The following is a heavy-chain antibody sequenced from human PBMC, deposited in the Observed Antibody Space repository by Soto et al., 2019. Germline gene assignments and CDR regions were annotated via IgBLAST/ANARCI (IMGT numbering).Heavy chain of an antibody. J-gene: IGHJ6*02. CDR2: IIPIFGTA. CDR3: AREGDGSNPAAYYGMDV. D-gene: IGHD1-26*01. CDR1: GGTFSSYA. V-gene: IGHV1-69*12. Sequence: QVQLVQSGAEVKKPGSSVKVSCKASGGTFSSYAISWVRQAPGQGLEWMGGIIPIFGTANYAQNFQGRVTIPADESTSTAYMELSSLRPEDTAVYYCAREGDGSNPAAYYGMDVWGQGTTVPVYS.